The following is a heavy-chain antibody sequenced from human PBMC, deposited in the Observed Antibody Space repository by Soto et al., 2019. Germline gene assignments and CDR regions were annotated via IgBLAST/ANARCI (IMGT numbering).Heavy chain of an antibody. J-gene: IGHJ2*01. CDR3: ARDHYYDGLRYFDL. Sequence: EVQLVESGGGLVKPGGSLRLSCAASGFTFSSYSMNWVRQAPGKGMEWVSSISSSSSYIYYADSVKGRFTISRDNAMNSLYLQMNSLRAEDTAVYYCARDHYYDGLRYFDLWGRGTLVTVSS. CDR1: GFTFSSYS. D-gene: IGHD3-22*01. V-gene: IGHV3-21*01. CDR2: ISSSSSYI.